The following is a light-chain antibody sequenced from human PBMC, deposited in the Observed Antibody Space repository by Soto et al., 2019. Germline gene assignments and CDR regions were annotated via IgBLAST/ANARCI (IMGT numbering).Light chain of an antibody. J-gene: IGKJ2*01. Sequence: DIQMTQSPSSLSASVGDRATITCRASKGIGNYLAWYQQKPGKVPKLLIYAASTLQSGVPSRFIGGGSGTDFTLTIRSLQPEDAATYYCQKYVDAPKTFGQGTKVEIK. V-gene: IGKV1-27*01. CDR2: AAS. CDR1: KGIGNY. CDR3: QKYVDAPKT.